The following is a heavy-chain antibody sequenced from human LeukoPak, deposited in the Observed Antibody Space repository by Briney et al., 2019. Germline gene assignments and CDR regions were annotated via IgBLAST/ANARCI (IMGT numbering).Heavy chain of an antibody. CDR1: GYSFTSYW. J-gene: IGHJ4*02. CDR3: ARPFSGDGYNFGY. V-gene: IGHV5-51*01. Sequence: GASLKISCKGSGYSFTSYWIGWVRQMPGKGLEWMGIIYPGDSDSRYSPSFQGQVTISADKSISTAYLQWSSLKASDTAMYYCARPFSGDGYNFGYWGQGTLVTVSS. D-gene: IGHD5-24*01. CDR2: IYPGDSDS.